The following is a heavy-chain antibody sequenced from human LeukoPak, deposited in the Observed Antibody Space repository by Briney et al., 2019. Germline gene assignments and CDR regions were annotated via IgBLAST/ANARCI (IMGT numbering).Heavy chain of an antibody. CDR1: GFTFSDYE. Sequence: GGSLRLSCAASGFTFSDYEMNWVRQAPGKGLEWVSCISRSGSTIYYADSVKGRFTISRDNTKNSVYLQMNSLRGEDTGVYYCAMDSYGPDDYWGQGTLVTVSS. D-gene: IGHD5-18*01. J-gene: IGHJ4*02. CDR3: AMDSYGPDDY. V-gene: IGHV3-48*03. CDR2: ISRSGSTI.